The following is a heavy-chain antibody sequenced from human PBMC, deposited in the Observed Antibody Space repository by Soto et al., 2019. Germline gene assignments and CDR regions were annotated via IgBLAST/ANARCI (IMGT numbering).Heavy chain of an antibody. V-gene: IGHV1-69*04. CDR2: IIPILGIA. CDR1: GGTFSSYT. CDR3: ARDTAMDPGWLFDP. D-gene: IGHD5-18*01. J-gene: IGHJ5*02. Sequence: ASVKVSCKASGGTFSSYTISWVRQAPGQGLEWMGRIIPILGIANYAQKFQGRVTITADKSTSTAYMELSSLRSEDTAVYYCARDTAMDPGWLFDPWGQGSLVTVSS.